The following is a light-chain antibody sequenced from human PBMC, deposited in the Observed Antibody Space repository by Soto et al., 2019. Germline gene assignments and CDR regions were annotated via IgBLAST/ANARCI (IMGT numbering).Light chain of an antibody. V-gene: IGLV2-14*01. Sequence: QSVLTQPASVSESPGQSIAISCTGSSSDVGANDYVSWYRQHPGKAPKLIIYEVSNRPSGVSDRFSGSKSGDTASLTISGLQAEDEADYYCVSYTSNNPLVFGGGTKLTVL. CDR1: SSDVGANDY. CDR3: VSYTSNNPLV. J-gene: IGLJ2*01. CDR2: EVS.